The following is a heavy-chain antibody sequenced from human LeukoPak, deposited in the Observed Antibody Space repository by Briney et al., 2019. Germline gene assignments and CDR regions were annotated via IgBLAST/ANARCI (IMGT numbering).Heavy chain of an antibody. D-gene: IGHD5-24*01. Sequence: GSLRLSCAASGFTFSDYNMRRIRQPPGKGLEWIGTIYYSGSTYYNPSLKSRVTISVDSSKNQFSLRLSSVTAADTAVYYCARESLTWLQSRTSWFDPWGQGTLVTVSS. J-gene: IGHJ5*01. V-gene: IGHV4-38-2*02. CDR2: IYYSGST. CDR1: GFTFSDYN. CDR3: ARESLTWLQSRTSWFDP.